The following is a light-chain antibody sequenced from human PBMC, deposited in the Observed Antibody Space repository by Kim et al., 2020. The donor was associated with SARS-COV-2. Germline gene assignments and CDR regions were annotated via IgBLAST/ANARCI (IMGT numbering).Light chain of an antibody. CDR2: EGS. V-gene: IGLV2-23*01. Sequence: GQSITISCNGTSSDVGSSNLVSWYQQHPGKAPKLMIYEGSKRPSGVSNRFSGSKSGNTASLTISGLQAEDEADYYCCSYAGSSTWVFGGGTQLTVL. J-gene: IGLJ3*02. CDR3: CSYAGSSTWV. CDR1: SSDVGSSNL.